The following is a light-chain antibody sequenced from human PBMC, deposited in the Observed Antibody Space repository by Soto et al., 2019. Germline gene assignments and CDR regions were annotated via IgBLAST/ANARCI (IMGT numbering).Light chain of an antibody. CDR1: QGIRID. J-gene: IGKJ1*01. CDR3: LQYDIYPRT. V-gene: IGKV1-17*01. CDR2: DAS. Sequence: DIQMTQSPSSLSASVGDRVTITCRASQGIRIDLDWYQQKPGEAPKRLIYDASSLPSGVPSRFSGSGSGTEFTLTISSLQPEDFATYYCLQYDIYPRTFGPGTKVEIK.